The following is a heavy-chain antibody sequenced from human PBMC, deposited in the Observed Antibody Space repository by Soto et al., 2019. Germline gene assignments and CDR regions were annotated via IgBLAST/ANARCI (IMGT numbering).Heavy chain of an antibody. J-gene: IGHJ4*02. CDR1: GFTFSSYG. Sequence: QVQLVESGGGVVQPGRSLRLSCAASGFTFSSYGMHWVRQAPGKGLEWVAVISYDGSNKYYADSVKGRFTISRDNSKNTLYLQMNSLRAEDTAVYYCAKDRGRDGRYYFDYWGQGTLVTVSS. D-gene: IGHD3-10*01. CDR2: ISYDGSNK. CDR3: AKDRGRDGRYYFDY. V-gene: IGHV3-30*18.